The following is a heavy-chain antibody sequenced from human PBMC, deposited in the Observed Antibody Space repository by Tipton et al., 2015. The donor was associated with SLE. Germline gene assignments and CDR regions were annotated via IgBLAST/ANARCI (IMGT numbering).Heavy chain of an antibody. CDR3: ARGPPVASYYYHMNV. Sequence: TLSLTCTVSGDSITSYYWNWIRQPPGKGLEWIGYIYYNGHTNYSPSLKSRVTLSVDTSKNQFSLKLSSVTAADTAVYYCARGPPVASYYYHMNVWGKGTTVAVSS. J-gene: IGHJ6*03. V-gene: IGHV4-59*12. CDR1: GDSITSYY. CDR2: IYYNGHT.